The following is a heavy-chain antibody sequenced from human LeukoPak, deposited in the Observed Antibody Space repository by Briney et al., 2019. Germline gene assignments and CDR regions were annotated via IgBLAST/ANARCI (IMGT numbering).Heavy chain of an antibody. D-gene: IGHD6-13*01. CDR1: GFTFSSYE. CDR2: ISSSGSTI. Sequence: GGSLRLSCAASGFTFSSYEMNWVRQAPGKGLEWVSYISSSGSTIYYADSVKGRFTISRDNAKNALYLQMNSLRAEDTAVYYCAKDPSHPYWSIAAAGTLPGDCWGQGTLVTVSS. CDR3: AKDPSHPYWSIAAAGTLPGDC. V-gene: IGHV3-48*03. J-gene: IGHJ4*02.